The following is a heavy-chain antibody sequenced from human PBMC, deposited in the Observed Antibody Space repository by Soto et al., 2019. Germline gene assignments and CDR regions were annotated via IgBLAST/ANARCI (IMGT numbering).Heavy chain of an antibody. D-gene: IGHD3-10*01. CDR3: ARDKHGSGSYDY. CDR1: GFTFSDHY. V-gene: IGHV3-72*01. J-gene: IGHJ4*02. CDR2: TRNKANSYTT. Sequence: GGSLRLSCAASGFTFSDHYMDWVRQAPGKGLEWVGRTRNKANSYTTEYAACVKGRFTISRDDSKNSLYLQMNSLKTEDTAVYYCARDKHGSGSYDYWGQGTLVTVSS.